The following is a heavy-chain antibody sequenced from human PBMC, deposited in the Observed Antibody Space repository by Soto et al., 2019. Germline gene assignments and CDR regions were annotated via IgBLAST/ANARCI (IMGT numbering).Heavy chain of an antibody. D-gene: IGHD3-10*01. J-gene: IGHJ4*02. CDR3: ASDGSGDHDLHY. Sequence: QVQLVESGGGVVQPGRSLRLSCAASGFTFSRYGMHWVRQAPGKGLEWVAVIWYDGSNKYYADSVKGRFTISRDNSKNTLYLQMNSLRAEDTAVYYCASDGSGDHDLHYWGQGTLVTVSS. CDR2: IWYDGSNK. V-gene: IGHV3-33*01. CDR1: GFTFSRYG.